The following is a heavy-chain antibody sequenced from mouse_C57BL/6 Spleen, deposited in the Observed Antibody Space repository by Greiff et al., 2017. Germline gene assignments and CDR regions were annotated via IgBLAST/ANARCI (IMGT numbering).Heavy chain of an antibody. CDR1: GYTFTDYE. D-gene: IGHD2-14*01. CDR3: ARDTIGYYAMDD. CDR2: IDPETGGT. Sequence: QVQLQQSGAELVRPGASVTLSCKASGYTFTDYEMHWVKQTPVHGLDWIGAIDPETGGTAYNQKFKGKAILTADKSSSTAYMELRSLTSGDSAVYYCARDTIGYYAMDDWGQGTSVTVAS. V-gene: IGHV1-15*01. J-gene: IGHJ4*01.